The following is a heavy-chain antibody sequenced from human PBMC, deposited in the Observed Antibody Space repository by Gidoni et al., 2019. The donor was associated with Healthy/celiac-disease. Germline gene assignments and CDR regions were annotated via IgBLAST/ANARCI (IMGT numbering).Heavy chain of an antibody. CDR2: IKSKTDGGTT. CDR1: GFTFSNAW. J-gene: IGHJ4*02. V-gene: IGHV3-15*01. CDR3: TTDALRYFDWLLWEGGDY. Sequence: EVQLVESGGGLVKPGGSLRLSCAASGFTFSNAWMSWVRQAPGKGLEWVGRIKSKTDGGTTDYAAPVKGRFTISRDDSKNTLYLQMNSLKTEDTAVYYCTTDALRYFDWLLWEGGDYWGQGTLVTVSS. D-gene: IGHD3-9*01.